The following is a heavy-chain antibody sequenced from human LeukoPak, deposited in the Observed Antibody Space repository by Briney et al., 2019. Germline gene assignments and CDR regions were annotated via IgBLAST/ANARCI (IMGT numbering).Heavy chain of an antibody. CDR3: ATLGYPYYHYGMDV. CDR1: GFTVSSNY. J-gene: IGHJ6*02. D-gene: IGHD5-12*01. CDR2: IYSGGST. Sequence: GGSLRLSCAASGFTVSSNYMSWVRQAPGKGLEWVSVIYSGGSTYYADSVKGRFTISRDNSKNTLYLQMNSLRAEDTAVYYCATLGYPYYHYGMDVWGQGTTVTVSS. V-gene: IGHV3-53*01.